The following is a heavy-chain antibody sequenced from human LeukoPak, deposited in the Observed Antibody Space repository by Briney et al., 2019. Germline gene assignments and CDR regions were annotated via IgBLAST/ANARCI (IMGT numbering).Heavy chain of an antibody. CDR2: TYYSGST. CDR1: GGSISSSSYY. Sequence: TSETLSLTCTVSGGSISSSSYYWGWIRQPPGKGLEWIASTYYSGSTYYNPSLKSRVTISVDTSKNQFSLKLSSVTAADTAVYYCARHMYSVGSCYYFDYWGQGTLVTVSS. V-gene: IGHV4-39*01. D-gene: IGHD2-15*01. CDR3: ARHMYSVGSCYYFDY. J-gene: IGHJ4*02.